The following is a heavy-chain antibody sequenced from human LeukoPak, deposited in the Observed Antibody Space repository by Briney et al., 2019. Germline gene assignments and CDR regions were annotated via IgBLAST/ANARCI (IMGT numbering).Heavy chain of an antibody. D-gene: IGHD3-22*01. CDR1: GGSIGSGGYY. CDR2: IHYSGST. V-gene: IGHV4-31*03. CDR3: AGSRIGYSDNSGFFYS. J-gene: IGHJ4*02. Sequence: KSSQTLSLTCTVSGGSIGSGGYYWSWIRQHPGKGLEWIGYIHYSGSTYYSPSLKSRVTISVDTSKNQFSLKLSSVTAADTAVYYCAGSRIGYSDNSGFFYSWGQGTLVTVSS.